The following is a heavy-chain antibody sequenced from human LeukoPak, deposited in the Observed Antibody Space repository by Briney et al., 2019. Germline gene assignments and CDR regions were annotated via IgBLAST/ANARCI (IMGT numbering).Heavy chain of an antibody. V-gene: IGHV3-23*01. J-gene: IGHJ6*02. CDR1: GFXFSFYA. D-gene: IGHD1-20*01. CDR2: ISASGGST. Sequence: GGSLRLSCAASGFXFSFYAMSWVRQAPGKGLEWVSVISASGGSTYYADSVKGRFTISRDNSKNTLYLQVNSLRAEDTAVYYCAKVGGITGRPYYYYGMDVWGQGTTVTVSS. CDR3: AKVGGITGRPYYYYGMDV.